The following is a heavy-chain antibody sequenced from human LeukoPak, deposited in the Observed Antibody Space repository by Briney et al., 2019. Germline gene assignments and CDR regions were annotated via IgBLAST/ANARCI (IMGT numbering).Heavy chain of an antibody. J-gene: IGHJ4*02. CDR2: LFSSGTT. CDR3: ARQWELPYFDY. Sequence: SQTLSLTCTVSGGSFSSGDYSWNWIRQPAGQGLEWIGRLFSSGTTNYNPSLKSRVTISGDTSNNQFSLKLTSVTAADTAVYYCARQWELPYFDYWGQGTLVTVSS. CDR1: GGSFSSGDYS. V-gene: IGHV4-61*02. D-gene: IGHD1-26*01.